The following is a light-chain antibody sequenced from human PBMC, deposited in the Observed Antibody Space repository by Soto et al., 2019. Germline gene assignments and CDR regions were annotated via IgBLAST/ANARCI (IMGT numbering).Light chain of an antibody. J-gene: IGKJ4*01. CDR2: DTS. CDR3: QQRFSWPPT. CDR1: QSISRY. Sequence: EIGLTQSPATLSLSPGERATLSCRASQSISRYLAWYQQKPGQAPRLVIHDTSTRATGVPDTFSGSGSGTEVTLTISSLEPEDFATYYCQQRFSWPPTFGGGTHIEIK. V-gene: IGKV3-11*01.